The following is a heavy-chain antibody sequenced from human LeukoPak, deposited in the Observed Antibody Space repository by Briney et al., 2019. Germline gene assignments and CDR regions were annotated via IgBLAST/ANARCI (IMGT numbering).Heavy chain of an antibody. D-gene: IGHD3-10*01. J-gene: IGHJ4*02. CDR3: ARGGRFGELLGLPFRTTRPDFDY. CDR1: GGSFSGYY. V-gene: IGHV4-34*01. CDR2: INHSGST. Sequence: SETLSLTCAVYGGSFSGYYWSWIRQPPGKGLVWIGEINHSGSTNYNPSLKSRVTISVDTSKNQFSLKLSSVTAADTAVYYCARGGRFGELLGLPFRTTRPDFDYWGQGTLVTVSS.